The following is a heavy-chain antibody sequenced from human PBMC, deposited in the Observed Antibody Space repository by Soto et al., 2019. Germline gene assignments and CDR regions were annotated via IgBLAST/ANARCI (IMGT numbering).Heavy chain of an antibody. CDR2: ISYDGSNK. CDR3: AKDAGDIVLMVYAGYYGMDA. CDR1: GFTFSGYG. V-gene: IGHV3-30*18. J-gene: IGHJ6*02. D-gene: IGHD2-8*01. Sequence: PGGSLRLSCAASGFTFSGYGMHWVRQAPGTGLEWVAVISYDGSNKYYADSVKGRFTISRDNSKNTLYLQMNSLRAEDTAVYYCAKDAGDIVLMVYAGYYGMDAWGQGTTVTVSS.